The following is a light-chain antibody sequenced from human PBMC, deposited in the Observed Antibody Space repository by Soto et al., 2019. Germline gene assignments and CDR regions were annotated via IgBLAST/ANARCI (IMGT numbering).Light chain of an antibody. CDR1: QRVDRW. Sequence: DIQMTQSPATLSASVGDRVTITCRASQRVDRWLAWYQQKPRQAPKLLISDASTLESGVPSRFSGSGSGTEFTLTISSLQPDDFATYYCQHYNSYSEAFGQGTKVDIK. CDR3: QHYNSYSEA. V-gene: IGKV1-5*01. CDR2: DAS. J-gene: IGKJ1*01.